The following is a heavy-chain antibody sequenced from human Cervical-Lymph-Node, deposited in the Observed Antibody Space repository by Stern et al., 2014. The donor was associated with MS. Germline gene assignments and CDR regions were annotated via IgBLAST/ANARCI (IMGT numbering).Heavy chain of an antibody. V-gene: IGHV4-39*01. CDR2: IFYSGNN. CDR3: RLVSLDAVGNRAHY. CDR1: GGSINSTNYY. D-gene: IGHD6-19*01. J-gene: IGHJ4*02. Sequence: QLQLQESGPGLLKPAETLSLTCNVSGGSINSTNYYWGWIRQPPGKGLQWIGSIFYSGNNYYDPPLKSRATISDDMGTNQFSPRLLSVPAADTAVYFCRLVSLDAVGNRAHYWGQGTLVTVSS.